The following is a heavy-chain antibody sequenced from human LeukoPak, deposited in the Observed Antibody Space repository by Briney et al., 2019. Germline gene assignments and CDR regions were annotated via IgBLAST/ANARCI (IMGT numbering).Heavy chain of an antibody. CDR3: AKGGGAAAGTFTNY. Sequence: PGGSLRLSCAASGFTFSSYAMSWVRQAPGKGLEWVSAITGSGDGTYYADSVKGRFTISRDNSKNTLSLQMNSLRAEDTAVFYCAKGGGAAAGTFTNYWGQGTLVTVSS. CDR1: GFTFSSYA. V-gene: IGHV3-23*01. CDR2: ITGSGDGT. J-gene: IGHJ4*02. D-gene: IGHD6-13*01.